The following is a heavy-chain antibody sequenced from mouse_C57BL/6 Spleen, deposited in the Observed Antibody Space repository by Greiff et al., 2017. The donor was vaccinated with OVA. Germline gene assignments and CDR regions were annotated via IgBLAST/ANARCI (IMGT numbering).Heavy chain of an antibody. V-gene: IGHV1-62-2*01. CDR2: FYPGSGSI. CDR1: GYTFTEYT. J-gene: IGHJ4*01. D-gene: IGHD2-3*01. Sequence: VQLQQSGAELVKPGASVKLSCKASGYTFTEYTIHWVKQRSGQGLEWIGWFYPGSGSINYNEKFKDKATLTADKSSSTVYMELSRMTSEDSAVYFCARQDGYWNAMDYWGQGTSVTVSS. CDR3: ARQDGYWNAMDY.